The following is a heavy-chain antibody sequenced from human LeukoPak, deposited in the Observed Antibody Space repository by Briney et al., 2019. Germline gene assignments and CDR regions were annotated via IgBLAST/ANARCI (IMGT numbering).Heavy chain of an antibody. V-gene: IGHV1-2*02. CDR3: ARDHSDLIVGATHYFDY. D-gene: IGHD1-26*01. CDR1: GYTFTGYY. CDR2: INPNSGGT. J-gene: IGHJ4*02. Sequence: ASVKVSCKASGYTFTGYYMHWVRQAPGQGLEWMGWINPNSGGTNYAQKFQGRVTMTRDTSISTACMELSRLRSDDTAVYYCARDHSDLIVGATHYFDYWGQGTLVTVSS.